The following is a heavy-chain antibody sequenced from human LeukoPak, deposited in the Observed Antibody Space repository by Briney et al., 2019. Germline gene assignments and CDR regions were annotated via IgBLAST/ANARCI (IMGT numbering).Heavy chain of an antibody. CDR2: VSYDGGTE. V-gene: IGHV3-30*10. CDR3: ARGESNSDLYFFDL. J-gene: IGHJ4*02. Sequence: PGRSLRLSCAASGFTFNNYAMHWVRQAPGKGLEWVAFVSYDGGTEYYTDSVKGRFTISRDNSRSTLYMQMNSLRAGDTAVYFCARGESNSDLYFFDLWGQGTLVTVSS. CDR1: GFTFNNYA. D-gene: IGHD4-23*01.